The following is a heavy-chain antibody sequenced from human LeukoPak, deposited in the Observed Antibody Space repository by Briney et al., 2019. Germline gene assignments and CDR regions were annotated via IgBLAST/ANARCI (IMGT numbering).Heavy chain of an antibody. CDR3: ARGDPDYYGSGSYYDY. CDR1: GYTFTSYG. Sequence: ASVKVSCKATGYTFTSYGISWVREAPGQGLEWIGWISAYNGNTNYAQKLQGRVTMTTDTSTSTAYMELRSLRSDDTAVYYCARGDPDYYGSGSYYDYWGQGTLVTVSS. V-gene: IGHV1-18*01. J-gene: IGHJ4*02. D-gene: IGHD3-10*01. CDR2: ISAYNGNT.